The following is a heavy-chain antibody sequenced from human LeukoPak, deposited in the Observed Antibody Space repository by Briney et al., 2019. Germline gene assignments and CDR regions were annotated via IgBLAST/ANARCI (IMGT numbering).Heavy chain of an antibody. J-gene: IGHJ6*02. Sequence: SETLSLTCTVSGGSISSYYWSWIRQPPGKGLEWIGYIYYSGSTNYNPSLKSRVTISVDTSKNQFSLKLSSVTAADTAMYYCARYYDRKSYYYYGMDVWGQGTTVTVSS. CDR2: IYYSGST. CDR3: ARYYDRKSYYYYGMDV. V-gene: IGHV4-59*08. CDR1: GGSISSYY. D-gene: IGHD1-26*01.